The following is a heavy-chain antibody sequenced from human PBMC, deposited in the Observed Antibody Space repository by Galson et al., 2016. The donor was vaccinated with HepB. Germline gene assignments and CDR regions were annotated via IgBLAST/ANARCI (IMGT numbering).Heavy chain of an antibody. V-gene: IGHV2-70*04. CDR3: AQNSNWGDSFAY. J-gene: IGHJ4*02. Sequence: PALVKPTQTLTLTCTFSGFSLNTGGKRVSWIRQPPGKALEWLARIDWDDEKFYSTSLKTRLTISKDTSKNQVVLTMTHMDPVDTVTYYCAQNSNWGDSFAYWGQGTLVTGSS. D-gene: IGHD7-27*01. CDR2: IDWDDEK. CDR1: GFSLNTGGKR.